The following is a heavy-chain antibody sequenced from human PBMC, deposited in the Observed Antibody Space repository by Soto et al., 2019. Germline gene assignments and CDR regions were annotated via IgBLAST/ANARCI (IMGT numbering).Heavy chain of an antibody. V-gene: IGHV3-33*07. CDR1: GFIFSYYG. Sequence: GGSLRLSCAASGFIFSYYGMYWVRQAPGKGPEWVAAVWYDGSTYYADSVKGRFTISRDNSKNTLYLQMNSLRAEDTAVYYCAKTIVVVVAAFPPPYYYGMDVWGQGTTVTVSS. D-gene: IGHD2-15*01. J-gene: IGHJ6*02. CDR2: VWYDGST. CDR3: AKTIVVVVAAFPPPYYYGMDV.